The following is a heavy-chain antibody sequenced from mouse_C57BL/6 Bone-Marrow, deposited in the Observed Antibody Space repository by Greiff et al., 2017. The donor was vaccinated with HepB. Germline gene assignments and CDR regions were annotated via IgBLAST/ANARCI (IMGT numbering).Heavy chain of an antibody. J-gene: IGHJ2*01. Sequence: QVQLQQSGPELVKPGASVKISCKASGYSFTSYYIHWVKQRPGQGLEWIGRIYTGSGNTKYNEKFKGKATLTADTNSSTAYMQLSSLTSEDSAVYYCAEAYYFDYWGQGTTLTVSS. CDR3: AEAYYFDY. V-gene: IGHV1-66*01. CDR2: IYTGSGNT. CDR1: GYSFTSYY.